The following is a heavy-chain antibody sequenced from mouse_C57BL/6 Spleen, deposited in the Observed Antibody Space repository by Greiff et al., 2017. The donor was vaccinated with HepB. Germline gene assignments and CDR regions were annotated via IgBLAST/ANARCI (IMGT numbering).Heavy chain of an antibody. J-gene: IGHJ2*01. CDR2: IYPGDGDT. CDR3: ARYQTAQAVYFDY. V-gene: IGHV1-80*01. Sequence: VESGASVKISCKASGYAFSSYWMNWVKQRPGKGLEWIGQIYPGDGDTNYNGKFKGKATLTADKSSSTAYMQLSSLTSEDSAVYFCARYQTAQAVYFDYWGQGTTLTVSS. CDR1: GYAFSSYW. D-gene: IGHD3-2*02.